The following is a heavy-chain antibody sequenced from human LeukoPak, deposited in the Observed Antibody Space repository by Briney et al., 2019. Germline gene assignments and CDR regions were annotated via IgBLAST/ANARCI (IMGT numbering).Heavy chain of an antibody. Sequence: SETLSLTCAVYGGSFSGYYWSWIRQPPGKGLEWIGEINHSGSTNYNPSLKSRVTISVDTSKNQFSLKLSSVTAADTAVYYCARGPGSSGYYYVRAFDIWGQGTMVTVSS. D-gene: IGHD3-22*01. CDR2: INHSGST. V-gene: IGHV4-34*01. J-gene: IGHJ3*02. CDR3: ARGPGSSGYYYVRAFDI. CDR1: GGSFSGYY.